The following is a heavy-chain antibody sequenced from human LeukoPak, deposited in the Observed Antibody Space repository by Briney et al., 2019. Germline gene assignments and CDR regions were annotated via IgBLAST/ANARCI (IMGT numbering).Heavy chain of an antibody. CDR3: AKSYNGYESKPDY. Sequence: GGSLRLSCAASGFTVSSYAMHWVRQPIGKGLEWVSALGIAGDTFYPGSVKGRFTISRDNSKITPYLQMNSLRAEDTAVYYCAKSYNGYESKPDYWGQGTLVTVSS. J-gene: IGHJ4*02. CDR2: LGIAGDT. V-gene: IGHV3-13*01. D-gene: IGHD5-12*01. CDR1: GFTVSSYA.